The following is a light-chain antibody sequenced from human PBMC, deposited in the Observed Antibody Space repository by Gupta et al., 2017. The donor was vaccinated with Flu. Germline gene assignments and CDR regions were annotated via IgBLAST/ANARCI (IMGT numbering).Light chain of an antibody. CDR3: SSYTSSYTYV. J-gene: IGLJ1*01. CDR2: EVS. Sequence: QSALTQPPSVSGSPGPSVTISCTGTSSDVGTYNRVSWYQPSPGTAPKLMIYEVSRRPSGVPDRFSGSKSGNTASLTISGLQGEDEADYCCSSYTSSYTYVFGTGTKVTVL. CDR1: SSDVGTYNR. V-gene: IGLV2-18*02.